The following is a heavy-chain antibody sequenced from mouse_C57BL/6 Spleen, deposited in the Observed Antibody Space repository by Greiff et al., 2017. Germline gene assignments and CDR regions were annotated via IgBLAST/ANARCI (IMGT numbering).Heavy chain of an antibody. V-gene: IGHV1-18*01. D-gene: IGHD1-1*01. Sequence: EVQLQQSGPELVKPGASVKISCKASGYTFTDYNMDWVKQSHGKSLEWIGDINPNNGGTIYNQKFKGKATLTVDKSSSTAYMELRSLTSEDTAVYYCARVDYGAWFAYWGQGTLVTVSA. CDR2: INPNNGGT. CDR1: GYTFTDYN. CDR3: ARVDYGAWFAY. J-gene: IGHJ3*01.